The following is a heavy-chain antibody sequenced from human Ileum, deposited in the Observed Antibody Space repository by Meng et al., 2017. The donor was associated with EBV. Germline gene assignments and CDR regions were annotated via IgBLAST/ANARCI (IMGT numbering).Heavy chain of an antibody. D-gene: IGHD3-10*01. V-gene: IGHV1-69*01. Sequence: QVQLVKPGAEVKQPGSSVKVSCKASGGTFTKYAINWVRQAPGQGPEWMGGAIPVFGTPNYAQKFQGRATITADESTKTAHMELYSLRSEDTAVYYCARDQAMIRYWGQGTLVTVSS. CDR3: ARDQAMIRY. J-gene: IGHJ4*02. CDR1: GGTFTKYA. CDR2: AIPVFGTP.